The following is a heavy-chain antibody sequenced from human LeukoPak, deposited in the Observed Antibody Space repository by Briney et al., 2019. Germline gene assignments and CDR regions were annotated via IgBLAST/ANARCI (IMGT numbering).Heavy chain of an antibody. CDR3: ARDAAVAGTVDWFDP. Sequence: ASVKVSCKASGYTFTSYGISWVRQAPGQGLEWMGWISAYNGNTNYAQKLQGRVTMTTDTPTSTAYMELRSLRSDDTAVYYCARDAAVAGTVDWFDPWGQGTLVTVSS. CDR1: GYTFTSYG. V-gene: IGHV1-18*01. CDR2: ISAYNGNT. J-gene: IGHJ5*02. D-gene: IGHD6-19*01.